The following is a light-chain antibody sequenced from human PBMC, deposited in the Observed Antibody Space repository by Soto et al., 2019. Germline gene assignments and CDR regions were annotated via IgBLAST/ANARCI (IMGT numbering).Light chain of an antibody. CDR3: QQLNTYPVT. CDR2: DAS. V-gene: IGKV1-5*01. Sequence: IRMTQSPSSFSASTGDRVTITCRASQTISSWLAWYQQKPGKAPKLLIYDASSLESGVPSRFSGSESGTDFTLSIASLQPEDFATYYCQQLNTYPVTFGGGTKVDIK. CDR1: QTISSW. J-gene: IGKJ4*01.